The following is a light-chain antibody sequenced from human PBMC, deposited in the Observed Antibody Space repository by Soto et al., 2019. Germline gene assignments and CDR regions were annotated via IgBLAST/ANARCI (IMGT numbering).Light chain of an antibody. J-gene: IGKJ1*01. CDR1: QSVSSN. CDR3: QQYGSSLST. CDR2: GAS. Sequence: EIVLTQSPATLSLSPGERATLSCRASQSVSSNLAWYQQKPGQAPRLLIYGASTRATGIPDRFSGSGSGTDFTLTIIRLEPEDFAVYYCQQYGSSLSTFGQGTKVDIK. V-gene: IGKV3-20*01.